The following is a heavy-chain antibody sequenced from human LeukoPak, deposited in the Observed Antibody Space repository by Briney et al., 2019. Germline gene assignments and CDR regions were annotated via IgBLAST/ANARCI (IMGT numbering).Heavy chain of an antibody. V-gene: IGHV1-2*02. J-gene: IGHJ6*03. D-gene: IGHD2-2*01. CDR2: INPNSGGT. CDR1: GYTFTCYY. CDR3: ARGLPAPADQYYMDV. Sequence: GASVKVSCKASGYTFTCYYMHWVRQAPGQGLEWMGWINPNSGGTDYAQKFQGRVTMTRDTSISTAYMELRRLRSDDTAVYYCARGLPAPADQYYMDVWGKGTTVTVSS.